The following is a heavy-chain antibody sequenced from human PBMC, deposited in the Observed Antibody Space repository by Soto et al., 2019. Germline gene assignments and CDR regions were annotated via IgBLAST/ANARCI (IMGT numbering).Heavy chain of an antibody. CDR3: ARAGVTPNFFDY. D-gene: IGHD3-10*01. CDR2: CERGGSI. Sequence: GGSLRLSCAASGFSVRTKYMSWVRQAPGKGLEWVSVCERGGSIYYADSVKGRFIISRDNAKNTLYLQMNSLRVEDTAVYYCARAGVTPNFFDYWGQGTLVTVSS. V-gene: IGHV3-53*01. J-gene: IGHJ4*02. CDR1: GFSVRTKY.